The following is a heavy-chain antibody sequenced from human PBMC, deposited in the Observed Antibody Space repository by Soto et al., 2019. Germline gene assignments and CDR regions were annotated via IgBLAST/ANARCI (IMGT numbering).Heavy chain of an antibody. J-gene: IGHJ6*03. Sequence: SETLSLTCAVYGSSLSRYYCSWIRQPPGEGLEGIGEINHRGSTNYNPSLKSRVTISIDTPQNQLSLKLSSVTAADTAVYYCARGRNTVFGAVRMIPLPSGHHFYYLDVWGKGTTVTVSS. CDR3: ARGRNTVFGAVRMIPLPSGHHFYYLDV. CDR2: INHRGST. CDR1: GSSLSRYY. D-gene: IGHD3-3*01. V-gene: IGHV4-34*01.